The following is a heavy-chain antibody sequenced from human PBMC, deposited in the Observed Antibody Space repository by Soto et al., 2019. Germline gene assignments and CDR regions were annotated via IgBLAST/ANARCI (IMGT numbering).Heavy chain of an antibody. D-gene: IGHD3-3*01. J-gene: IGHJ5*02. V-gene: IGHV4-34*01. CDR2: INHSGST. CDR1: GGSFSGYY. Sequence: SETLSLTCAVYGGSFSGYYWSWIRQPPGKGLEWIGEINHSGSTNYNPSLKSRVTISVDTSKNQFSLKLSSVTAADTAVYYCARGYYDFWSGYLPTGNWFDPWGQGTLVTVSS. CDR3: ARGYYDFWSGYLPTGNWFDP.